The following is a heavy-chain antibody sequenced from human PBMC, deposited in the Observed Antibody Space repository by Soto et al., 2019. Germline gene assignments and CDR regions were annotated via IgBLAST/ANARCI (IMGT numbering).Heavy chain of an antibody. V-gene: IGHV4-31*03. CDR3: ARGPTARTSIAARRPGYYYGMDV. CDR1: GGSLSSGGYY. CDR2: VYYSGST. Sequence: KRSETLSLTCTVSGGSLSSGGYYWSWIRQHPGKGLEWIGYVYYSGSTYYNPSLKSRVTISVDTSKNQFSLKLSSVTAADTAVYYCARGPTARTSIAARRPGYYYGMDVWGQGTTFTVSS. D-gene: IGHD6-6*01. J-gene: IGHJ6*02.